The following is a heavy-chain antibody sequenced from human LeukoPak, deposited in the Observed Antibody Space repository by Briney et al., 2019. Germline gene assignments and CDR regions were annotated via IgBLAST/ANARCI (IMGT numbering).Heavy chain of an antibody. J-gene: IGHJ4*02. CDR1: GFTFSSHG. CDR3: AQSTSSSVVGDY. D-gene: IGHD6-6*01. CDR2: ISYAGSNK. Sequence: GGSLRLSCAASGFTFSSHGMHWVRQAPGKGLEWVAVISYAGSNKYYADSVKGRFTISRDNSKNTLHVQMNSLRAEDTAVYYCAQSTSSSVVGDYWGQGTLVTVSS. V-gene: IGHV3-30*03.